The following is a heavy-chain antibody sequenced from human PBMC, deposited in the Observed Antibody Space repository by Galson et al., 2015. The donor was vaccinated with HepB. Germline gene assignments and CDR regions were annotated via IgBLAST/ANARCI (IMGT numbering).Heavy chain of an antibody. CDR3: AREGAGFGYYYGSGSYDY. V-gene: IGHV3-33*01. CDR1: GFTFSSYG. Sequence: SLRLSCAASGFTFSSYGMHWVRQAPGKGLEWVAVIWYDGSNKYYADSVKGRFTISRDNSKNTLYLQMNSLRAEDTAVYYCAREGAGFGYYYGSGSYDYWGQGTLVTVSS. CDR2: IWYDGSNK. D-gene: IGHD3-10*01. J-gene: IGHJ4*02.